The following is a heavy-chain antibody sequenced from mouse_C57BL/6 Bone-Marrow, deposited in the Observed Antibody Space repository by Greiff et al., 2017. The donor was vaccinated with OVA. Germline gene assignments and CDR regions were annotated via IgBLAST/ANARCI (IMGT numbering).Heavy chain of an antibody. D-gene: IGHD2-1*01. J-gene: IGHJ3*01. CDR2: ISSGSSTI. CDR3: ARWGNYAFAY. V-gene: IGHV5-17*01. Sequence: EVKLQESGGGLVKPGGSLKLSCAASGFTFSDYGMHWVRQAPEKGLEWVAYISSGSSTIYYADTVKGRFTISRDNAKNTLFLQMTSLRSEDTAMYYCARWGNYAFAYWGQGTLVTVSA. CDR1: GFTFSDYG.